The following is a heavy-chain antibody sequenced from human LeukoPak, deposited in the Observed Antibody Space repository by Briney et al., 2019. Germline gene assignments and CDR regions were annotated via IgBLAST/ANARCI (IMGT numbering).Heavy chain of an antibody. D-gene: IGHD5-12*01. Sequence: GASVKVSCKASGGTFSSYAISWVRQAPGRGLEWMGRIIPILGIANYAQKFQGRVTITADKSTGTAYMELSSLRSEDTAVYYCARGGPYSGYDDAFDIWGQGTMVTVSS. CDR2: IIPILGIA. CDR3: ARGGPYSGYDDAFDI. J-gene: IGHJ3*02. V-gene: IGHV1-69*04. CDR1: GGTFSSYA.